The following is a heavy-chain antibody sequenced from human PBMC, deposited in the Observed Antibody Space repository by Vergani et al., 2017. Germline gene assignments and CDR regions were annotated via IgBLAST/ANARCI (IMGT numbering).Heavy chain of an antibody. CDR2: ISSSSSYI. V-gene: IGHV3-21*05. CDR3: ARRAGSGWYGDDAFDI. D-gene: IGHD6-19*01. CDR1: GFTFSSYS. Sequence: EVQLVESGGGLVQPGGSLRLSCAASGFTFSSYSMNWVRQAPGKGLEWVSYISSSSSYIYYADSVKGRFTISRDNAKNSLYLQMNSLRAEDTAVYYCARRAGSGWYGDDAFDIWGQGTMVTVSS. J-gene: IGHJ3*02.